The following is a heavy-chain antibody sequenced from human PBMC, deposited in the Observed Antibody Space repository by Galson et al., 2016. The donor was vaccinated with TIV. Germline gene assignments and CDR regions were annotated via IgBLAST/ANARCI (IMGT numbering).Heavy chain of an antibody. D-gene: IGHD3-16*01. Sequence: QSGAEVKKPGESLKISCQGSGYSFTTFWVGWVRQVPGKGLEWMGIIYPGDSDTRYNPSFQGQVTITADKSITTAYLQWSSLKASDTAMYYCATSRGHYYGLDVWGQGTPVTVSS. CDR3: ATSRGHYYGLDV. V-gene: IGHV5-51*01. CDR2: IYPGDSDT. J-gene: IGHJ6*02. CDR1: GYSFTTFW.